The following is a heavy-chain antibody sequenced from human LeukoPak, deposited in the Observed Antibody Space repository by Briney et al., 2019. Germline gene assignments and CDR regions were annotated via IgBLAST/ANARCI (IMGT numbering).Heavy chain of an antibody. Sequence: SETLSLTCTVSGGSISSYYWSWIRQPPGKGLEWIGEINHSGSTNYNPSLKSRVTISVDTSKNQFSLKLSSVTAADTAVYYCARGRGSGSYYSDYWGQGTLVTVSS. D-gene: IGHD3-10*01. V-gene: IGHV4-34*01. CDR2: INHSGST. CDR1: GGSISSYY. J-gene: IGHJ4*02. CDR3: ARGRGSGSYYSDY.